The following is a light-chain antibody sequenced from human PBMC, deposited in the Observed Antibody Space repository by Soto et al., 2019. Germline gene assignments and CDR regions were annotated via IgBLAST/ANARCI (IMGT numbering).Light chain of an antibody. CDR2: GTY. V-gene: IGKV3-20*01. Sequence: EILFTQSPAPLALSPGERATLSRRASQSVSSYLAWYQQKPGQAPRLLISGTYTRATGIPDRFSGRGSGTDFSLTISRLEPGDFAVYYCQHYGDSLSITFGQGTRLEIK. CDR1: QSVSSY. J-gene: IGKJ5*01. CDR3: QHYGDSLSIT.